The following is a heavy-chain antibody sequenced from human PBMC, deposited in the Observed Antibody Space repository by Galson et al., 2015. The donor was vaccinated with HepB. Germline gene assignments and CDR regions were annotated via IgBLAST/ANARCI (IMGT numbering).Heavy chain of an antibody. CDR3: AKRGAARAGGYYYYGMDV. CDR2: ISGSGGST. V-gene: IGHV3-23*01. CDR1: GFTFSSYA. D-gene: IGHD6-6*01. J-gene: IGHJ6*02. Sequence: SLRLSCAASGFTFSSYAMSWVRQAPGKGLEWVSAISGSGGSTYYADSVKGRFTISRDNSKNTLYLQMNSLRAEDTAVYYCAKRGAARAGGYYYYGMDVWGQGTTVTVSS.